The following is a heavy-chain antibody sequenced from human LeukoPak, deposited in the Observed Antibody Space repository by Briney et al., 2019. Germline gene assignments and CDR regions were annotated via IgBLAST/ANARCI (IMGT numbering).Heavy chain of an antibody. CDR1: GFTFSSYE. Sequence: GGSLRLSCAASGFTFSSYEMTWVRQAPGNGLEWSSYISSSGSTIYNADSVKGRFTISRDNAKSSLYLQMNSLRAEDTAVYYCARDAGSSSSSGGFDYWGQGTLVTVSS. CDR3: ARDAGSSSSSGGFDY. CDR2: ISSSGSTI. D-gene: IGHD6-6*01. V-gene: IGHV3-48*03. J-gene: IGHJ4*02.